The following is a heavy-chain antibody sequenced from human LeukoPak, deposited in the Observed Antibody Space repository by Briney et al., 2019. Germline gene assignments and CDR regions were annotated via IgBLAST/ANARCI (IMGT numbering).Heavy chain of an antibody. J-gene: IGHJ6*03. CDR1: GFTFSSYG. D-gene: IGHD1-7*01. CDR3: AKDGARYNWNSGYYMDV. CDR2: ISYGGSNR. Sequence: PGGSLRLSCAASGFTFSSYGMHWVRQAPGKGLEWVAVISYGGSNRYYADSVKGRFTISRDNSKNTLYLQMNSLRAEDTAVYYCAKDGARYNWNSGYYMDVWGKGTTVTVSS. V-gene: IGHV3-30*18.